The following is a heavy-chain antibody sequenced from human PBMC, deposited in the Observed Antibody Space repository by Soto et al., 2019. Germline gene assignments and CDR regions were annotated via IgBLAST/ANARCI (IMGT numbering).Heavy chain of an antibody. D-gene: IGHD3-16*01. V-gene: IGHV1-2*02. J-gene: IGHJ6*01. CDR2: INPNSGGT. Sequence: APVKVSCKASGYTFTGYYMHWVRQAPGQGLEWMGWINPNSGGTNYAQKFQGRVTMTRDTSISTAYMELSRLRSDDTAVYYCARVYDYALGYYYYGMDVWGQGTTVTVSS. CDR3: ARVYDYALGYYYYGMDV. CDR1: GYTFTGYY.